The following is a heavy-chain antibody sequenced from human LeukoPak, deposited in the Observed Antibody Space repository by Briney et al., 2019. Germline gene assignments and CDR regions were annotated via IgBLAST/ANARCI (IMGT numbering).Heavy chain of an antibody. J-gene: IGHJ4*02. CDR3: ANDRAQLLYHYYFDY. D-gene: IGHD2-2*02. Sequence: GGSLRLSCAASGFTFSSYAMSWVRQAPGKGLEWVSAISGSGGSTYYADSVKGRFTISRDNSKNTLYLQMNSLRADDTAVYYCANDRAQLLYHYYFDYWGQGTLVTVSS. CDR1: GFTFSSYA. CDR2: ISGSGGST. V-gene: IGHV3-23*01.